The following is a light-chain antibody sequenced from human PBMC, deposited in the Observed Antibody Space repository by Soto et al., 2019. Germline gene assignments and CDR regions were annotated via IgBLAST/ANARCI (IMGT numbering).Light chain of an antibody. CDR3: LQDYNYPLT. V-gene: IGKV1-6*01. CDR1: QGIRND. Sequence: AIQMTQSPSSLSASLGYRFTITFRASQGIRNDLGWYQQKPGKAPKLLIYAASSLQSGVPSRFSGSGSGTDFTLTISSLQPEDFATYYCLQDYNYPLTFGQGTKVDIK. J-gene: IGKJ1*01. CDR2: AAS.